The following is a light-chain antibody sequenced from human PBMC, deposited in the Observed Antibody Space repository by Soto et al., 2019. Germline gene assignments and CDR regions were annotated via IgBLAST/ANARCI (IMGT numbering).Light chain of an antibody. V-gene: IGKV1-5*03. Sequence: DIQMTQSPSTLSASVGDRVTITCRASQSISTWLAWYQQKPGKAPKLLIYKASSLEGGVPSRFSGSGSGTEFYITISSLQPADFATYYCQQYNTYPLTFGGGTTVEIK. CDR2: KAS. J-gene: IGKJ4*01. CDR1: QSISTW. CDR3: QQYNTYPLT.